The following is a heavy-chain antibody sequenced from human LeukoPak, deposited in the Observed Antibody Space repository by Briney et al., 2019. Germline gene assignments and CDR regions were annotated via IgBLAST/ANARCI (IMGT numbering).Heavy chain of an antibody. CDR3: AKDRDIVVVRGPYYFDY. J-gene: IGHJ4*02. D-gene: IGHD2-15*01. Sequence: QTGGSLRLSCAASGFTFSSYAMSWVRQAPGKGLEWVSAISGSGGSTYYADSVKGRFTISRDNSKNTLYLQMNSLRAEDTAVYYCAKDRDIVVVRGPYYFDYWGQGTLVTVSS. V-gene: IGHV3-23*01. CDR2: ISGSGGST. CDR1: GFTFSSYA.